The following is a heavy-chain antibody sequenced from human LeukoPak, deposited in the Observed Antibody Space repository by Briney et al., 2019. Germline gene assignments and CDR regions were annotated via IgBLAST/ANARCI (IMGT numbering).Heavy chain of an antibody. CDR3: AREPGYCSSTSCYPYYYMDV. V-gene: IGHV1-2*02. D-gene: IGHD2-2*01. Sequence: ASVKVSCKASGYTFTSYAMHWVRQAPGQGLEWMGWINPNSGGTNYAQKFQGRVTMTRDTSISTAYMELSRLRSDDTAVYYCAREPGYCSSTSCYPYYYMDVWGKGTTVTVSS. J-gene: IGHJ6*03. CDR2: INPNSGGT. CDR1: GYTFTSYA.